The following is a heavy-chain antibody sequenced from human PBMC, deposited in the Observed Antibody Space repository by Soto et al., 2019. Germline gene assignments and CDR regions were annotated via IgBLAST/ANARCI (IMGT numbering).Heavy chain of an antibody. CDR3: ARSFAAGTMEETYYYYGMDV. CDR1: GYTFTSYA. D-gene: IGHD6-13*01. V-gene: IGHV1-3*01. CDR2: IHAGNGNT. Sequence: ASVKVSCKASGYTFTSYAMHWVRQAPGQRLEWMGWIHAGNGNTKYSQKFQGRVTITRDTSASTAYMELSSLRSEDTAVYYCARSFAAGTMEETYYYYGMDVWGQGTTVTVSS. J-gene: IGHJ6*02.